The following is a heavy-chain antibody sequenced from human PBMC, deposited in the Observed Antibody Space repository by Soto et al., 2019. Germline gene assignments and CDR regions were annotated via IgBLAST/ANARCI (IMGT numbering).Heavy chain of an antibody. V-gene: IGHV4-31*03. CDR3: ATVRWELHDAFDI. CDR2: IYHSGMT. Sequence: QVQLQESGPGLVKPSQTLSLTCTVSGGSISTGGYYWSWIRQHPGRGLEWIGYIYHSGMTYSNPSLQSRVAISIDTSKNQFSLMPSSVTAADTAVYYCATVRWELHDAFDIWGQGTMVSVSS. CDR1: GGSISTGGYY. J-gene: IGHJ3*02. D-gene: IGHD1-26*01.